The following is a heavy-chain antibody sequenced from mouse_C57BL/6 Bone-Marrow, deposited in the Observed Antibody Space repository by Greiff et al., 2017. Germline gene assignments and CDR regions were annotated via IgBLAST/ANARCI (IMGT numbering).Heavy chain of an antibody. Sequence: QVQLQQPGAELVKPGASVKLSCKASGYTFTSYWMHWVKQRPGRSLEWIGRIDPNSGGTKYNEKFKSKATLTVDQPSSTAYMQLSSLTSEDSAVYYCARSTMVRKGFDYWGQGTTLTVSS. V-gene: IGHV1-72*01. D-gene: IGHD2-2*01. J-gene: IGHJ2*01. CDR2: IDPNSGGT. CDR3: ARSTMVRKGFDY. CDR1: GYTFTSYW.